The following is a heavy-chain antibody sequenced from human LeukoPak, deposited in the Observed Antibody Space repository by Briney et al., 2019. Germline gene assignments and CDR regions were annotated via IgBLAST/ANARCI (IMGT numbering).Heavy chain of an antibody. J-gene: IGHJ6*03. Sequence: GGSLRLSCAASGFTFSSYAMSWVRQAPGKGLEWVSGISGSGGSTYYAESVKGRFNISRDTSKNRLYMRMNSLRAEDTAVYYCARSRRDPTYSGILVPMDVWGKGTTVSVSS. V-gene: IGHV3-23*01. CDR1: GFTFSSYA. CDR2: ISGSGGST. D-gene: IGHD1-26*01. CDR3: ARSRRDPTYSGILVPMDV.